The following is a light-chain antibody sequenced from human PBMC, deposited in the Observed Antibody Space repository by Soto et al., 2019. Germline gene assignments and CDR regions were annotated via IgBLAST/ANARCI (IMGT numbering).Light chain of an antibody. CDR2: GAS. Sequence: EIVLTQSPGTLSLSPGERATLSCRASQSVSSSYLAWYQQKPGQAPRLLIYGASSRATGIPDRFSGSGSETDFTLTISRLELEDFAVYYCQQYGSSPPYTFGQGTKLEIK. CDR1: QSVSSSY. V-gene: IGKV3-20*01. CDR3: QQYGSSPPYT. J-gene: IGKJ2*01.